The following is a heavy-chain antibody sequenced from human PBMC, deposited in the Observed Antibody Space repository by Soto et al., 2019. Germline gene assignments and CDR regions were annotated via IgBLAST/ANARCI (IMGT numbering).Heavy chain of an antibody. D-gene: IGHD2-2*01. CDR1: GGSISSSSYY. J-gene: IGHJ6*03. V-gene: IGHV4-39*01. CDR2: IYYSGST. Sequence: TSQTRCLTCTASGGSISSSSYYWGWIHQPPGKWLEWIESIYYSGSTYYTPSLKSRVTISVDTSKNQFSLKLSSVTAADTAVYYCARLSREGYCSSTSCLNYYYYMDVWGKGTTVTVS. CDR3: ARLSREGYCSSTSCLNYYYYMDV.